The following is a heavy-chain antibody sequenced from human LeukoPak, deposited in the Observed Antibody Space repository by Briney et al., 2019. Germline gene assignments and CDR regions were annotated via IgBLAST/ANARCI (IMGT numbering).Heavy chain of an antibody. J-gene: IGHJ1*01. D-gene: IGHD2-21*01. Sequence: GGSLRLSCAASGFTFSSYAMHWVRQAPGKGLEWVAVISYDGSDKYYADSVKGRFTISRDNSKNTLYLQMNSLRAEDTAVYYCARDACGGDCCSGYFQHWGQGTLVTVSS. CDR2: ISYDGSDK. V-gene: IGHV3-30-3*01. CDR3: ARDACGGDCCSGYFQH. CDR1: GFTFSSYA.